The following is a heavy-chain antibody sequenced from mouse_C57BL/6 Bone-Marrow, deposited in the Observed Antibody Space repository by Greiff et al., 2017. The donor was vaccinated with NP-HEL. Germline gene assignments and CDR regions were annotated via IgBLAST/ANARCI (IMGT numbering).Heavy chain of an antibody. D-gene: IGHD1-1*01. CDR2: INPNNGGT. CDR1: GYTFTDYY. V-gene: IGHV1-26*01. CDR3: ARSITPLRFAY. J-gene: IGHJ3*01. Sequence: EVQLQQSGPELVKPGASVKISCKASGYTFTDYYMNWVKQSHGKSLEWIGDINPNNGGTSYNQKFKGKATLTVDKSSSTAYMELRSLTSEDSAVYYCARSITPLRFAYWGQGTLVTVSA.